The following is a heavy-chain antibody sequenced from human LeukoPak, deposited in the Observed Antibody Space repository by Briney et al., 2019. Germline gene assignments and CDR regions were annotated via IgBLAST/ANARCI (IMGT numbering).Heavy chain of an antibody. CDR3: ARDDYDILTGYFYYFDY. D-gene: IGHD3-9*01. Sequence: GGSLRLSCAASGFTFSSYSMNWVRQAPGKGLEWVSSISSSSYIYYADSVKGRFTISRDNAKNSLYLQMNGLRAEDTAVCYCARDDYDILTGYFYYFDYWGQGTLVTVSS. V-gene: IGHV3-21*01. CDR1: GFTFSSYS. CDR2: ISSSSYI. J-gene: IGHJ4*02.